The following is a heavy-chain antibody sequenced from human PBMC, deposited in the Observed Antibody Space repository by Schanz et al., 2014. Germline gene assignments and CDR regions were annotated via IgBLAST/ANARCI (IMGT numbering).Heavy chain of an antibody. D-gene: IGHD3-10*01. J-gene: IGHJ4*02. V-gene: IGHV3-21*01. CDR2: ISSSSSYI. Sequence: VQLLQFGGGVVQPGRSLRLSCAASGFTFTTHSMTWVRQAPGKGLEWVSSISSSSSYIYYADSVKGRFTISRDNAKNSLYLQMNSLRAEDTAVYYCARANYRRKINFDYWGRGTLVTVSS. CDR3: ARANYRRKINFDY. CDR1: GFTFTTHS.